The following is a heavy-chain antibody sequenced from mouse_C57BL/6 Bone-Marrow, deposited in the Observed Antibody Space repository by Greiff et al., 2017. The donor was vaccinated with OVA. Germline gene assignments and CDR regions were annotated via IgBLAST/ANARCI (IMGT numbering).Heavy chain of an antibody. CDR2: ISNGGGST. Sequence: EVHLVESGGGLVQPGGSLKLSCAASGFTFSDYYMYWVRQTPEKRLEWVAYISNGGGSTYYPDNVKGRVTISRDNAKNTLYLQLSRLKSEDTAMYYCGRHGGIAYWGQGTLVTVSA. V-gene: IGHV5-12*01. CDR1: GFTFSDYY. CDR3: GRHGGIAY. J-gene: IGHJ3*01.